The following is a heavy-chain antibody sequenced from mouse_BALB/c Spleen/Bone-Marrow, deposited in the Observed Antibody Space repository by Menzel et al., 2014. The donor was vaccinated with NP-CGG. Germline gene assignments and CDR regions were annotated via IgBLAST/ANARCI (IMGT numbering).Heavy chain of an antibody. D-gene: IGHD1-1*01. CDR1: GFAFSSYD. J-gene: IGHJ2*01. CDR2: ISSGGGST. CDR3: ARRYYGSSYVKYYFDY. Sequence: EVKLVESGGGLVKPGGSLKLSCAASGFAFSSYDMSWVRQTPEKRLEWVAYISSGGGSTYYPDTVKGRFTISRDNAKDPLYLQMSSLKSEDTAMYYCARRYYGSSYVKYYFDYWGQGTTLTVSS. V-gene: IGHV5-12-1*01.